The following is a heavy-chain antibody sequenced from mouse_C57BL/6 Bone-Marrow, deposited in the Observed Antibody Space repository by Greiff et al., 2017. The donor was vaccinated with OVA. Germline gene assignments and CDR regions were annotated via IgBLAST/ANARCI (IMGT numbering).Heavy chain of an antibody. Sequence: QVQLQQSGPELVKPGASVKLSCKASGYTFTDYYMNWVKQRPGQGLEWIGWIYPGSGSTYYNEKFKGKATFTVDKSSSTAYMLLSSLTSEDSAVYFCARGVLCYDGYEEDMDYWGQGTAVTVSS. CDR1: GYTFTDYY. D-gene: IGHD2-3*01. CDR2: IYPGSGST. V-gene: IGHV1-75*01. J-gene: IGHJ4*01. CDR3: ARGVLCYDGYEEDMDY.